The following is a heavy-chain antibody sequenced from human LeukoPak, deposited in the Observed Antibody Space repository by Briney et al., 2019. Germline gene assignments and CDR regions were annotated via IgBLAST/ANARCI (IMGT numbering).Heavy chain of an antibody. CDR1: GGSISSYY. CDR3: ARDPLGDCSGGSCYSGDY. D-gene: IGHD2-15*01. Sequence: ASETLSLTCTVSGGSISSYYWSWIRQPPGKGLEWIGYIYYSGSTNYNPSLKSRVTISVDTSKNQFSLKLSSVTAADTAVYYCARDPLGDCSGGSCYSGDYWGQGTLVTVSS. V-gene: IGHV4-59*01. CDR2: IYYSGST. J-gene: IGHJ4*02.